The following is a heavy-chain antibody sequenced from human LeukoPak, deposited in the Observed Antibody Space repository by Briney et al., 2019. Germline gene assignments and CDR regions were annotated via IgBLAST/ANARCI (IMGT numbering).Heavy chain of an antibody. V-gene: IGHV4-34*01. D-gene: IGHD1-26*01. CDR3: ARGSRVVGATLGY. CDR2: INHSGST. Sequence: SETLSLTRAVYGGSFSGYYWSWIRQPPGKGLEWIGEINHSGSTNYNPSLKSRVTISVDTSKNQFSLKLSSVTAADTAVYYCARGSRVVGATLGYWGQGTLVTVSS. J-gene: IGHJ4*02. CDR1: GGSFSGYY.